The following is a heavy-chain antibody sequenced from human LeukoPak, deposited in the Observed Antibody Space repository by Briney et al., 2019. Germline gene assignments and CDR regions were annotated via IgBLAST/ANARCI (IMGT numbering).Heavy chain of an antibody. CDR1: GGSISSAGYY. Sequence: SETLSLTCTVSGGSISSAGYYWNWIRQHPGKGLEWIGYIYYSGSTYYNPSLKSRVTISLDTSKNQFSLKLTSVTAADTAVYYCARDGGIPAVGLGWFDPWGQGTLVTVSS. D-gene: IGHD6-13*01. CDR2: IYYSGST. CDR3: ARDGGIPAVGLGWFDP. J-gene: IGHJ5*02. V-gene: IGHV4-31*03.